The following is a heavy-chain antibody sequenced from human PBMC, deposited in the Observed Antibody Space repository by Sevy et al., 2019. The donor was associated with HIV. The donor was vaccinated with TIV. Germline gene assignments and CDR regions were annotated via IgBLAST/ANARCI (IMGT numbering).Heavy chain of an antibody. CDR1: GGTFSSYA. Sequence: ASVKVSCKASGGTFSSYAIHWVRQAPGQGLEWMGGIIPIFGTTNYAQKFQGRVTITADESTSTSNMELSRLRSEDTAVYYCARGVTMIRGGGYYFDYWGQGTLVTVSS. J-gene: IGHJ4*02. CDR2: IIPIFGTT. CDR3: ARGVTMIRGGGYYFDY. D-gene: IGHD3-22*01. V-gene: IGHV1-69*13.